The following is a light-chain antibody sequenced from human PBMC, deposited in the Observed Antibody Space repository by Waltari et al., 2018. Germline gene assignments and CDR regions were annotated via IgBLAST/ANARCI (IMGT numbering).Light chain of an antibody. J-gene: IGKJ5*01. CDR3: RQRSNWPIS. Sequence: EIVLTQSPATLSLSPGERATLSCRASQSVSDYLAWYHQKPGKAPRHLISTESKGATGIPARFSGSGSVTDFTLTISSLEPEDFAFYYCRQRSNWPISFGQGTRLEIK. V-gene: IGKV3-11*01. CDR2: TES. CDR1: QSVSDY.